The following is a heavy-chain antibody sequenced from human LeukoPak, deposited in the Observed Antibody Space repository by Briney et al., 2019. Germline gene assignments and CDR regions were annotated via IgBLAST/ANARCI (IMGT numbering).Heavy chain of an antibody. Sequence: ASVKVSCKASGYTFTGYYMHWVRQAPGQGLEWMGWINPNSGGTNYAQKFQGRVTMTRDTSISTAYMELSRLRSDDTAVYYCARGGGRITIFGVVHKSFDYWGQGTLVTVSS. D-gene: IGHD3-3*01. J-gene: IGHJ4*02. CDR2: INPNSGGT. CDR3: ARGGGRITIFGVVHKSFDY. CDR1: GYTFTGYY. V-gene: IGHV1-2*02.